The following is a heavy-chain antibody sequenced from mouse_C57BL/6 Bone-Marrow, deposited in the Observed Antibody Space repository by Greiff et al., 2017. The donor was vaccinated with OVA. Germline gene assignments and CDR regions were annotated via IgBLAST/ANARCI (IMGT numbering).Heavy chain of an antibody. J-gene: IGHJ2*01. CDR2: IYPRDGST. D-gene: IGHD1-2*01. Sequence: QVQLQQSDAELVKPGASVKISCKVSGYTFTDHTIHWMKQRPEQGLEWIGYIYPRDGSTKYNERCKGKATLTADKSSSTAYMQLNSLTSEDSAVYFCARKALPLYYFDYWGQGTTLTVSS. V-gene: IGHV1-78*01. CDR1: GYTFTDHT. CDR3: ARKALPLYYFDY.